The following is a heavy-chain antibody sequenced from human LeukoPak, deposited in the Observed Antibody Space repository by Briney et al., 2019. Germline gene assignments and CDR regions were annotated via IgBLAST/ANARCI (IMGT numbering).Heavy chain of an antibody. V-gene: IGHV4-34*01. Sequence: PSETLSLTCAVYGGSFSGYYWTWIRQPPGKGLEWIGEINHSGSTNYNPSLKSRVTISVDTSKNQLSLKVSSVTAADTAVYYCARGGGMVGATSDYWGQGTLVTVSS. J-gene: IGHJ4*02. CDR1: GGSFSGYY. D-gene: IGHD1-26*01. CDR3: ARGGGMVGATSDY. CDR2: INHSGST.